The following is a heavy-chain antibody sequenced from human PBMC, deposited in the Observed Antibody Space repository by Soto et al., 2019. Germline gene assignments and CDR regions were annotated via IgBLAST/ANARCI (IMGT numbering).Heavy chain of an antibody. CDR2: IYYSGST. D-gene: IGHD2-2*01. V-gene: IGHV4-59*01. CDR1: GGSISSYY. Sequence: SETLSLTCTVSGGSISSYYWSWIRQPPGKGLEWIGYIYYSGSTNYNPSLKSRVTISVDTSKNQFSLKLSSVTAADTAVYYCARDPGEKYCSSTSCLYYYYMDVWGKGTTVTVSS. J-gene: IGHJ6*03. CDR3: ARDPGEKYCSSTSCLYYYYMDV.